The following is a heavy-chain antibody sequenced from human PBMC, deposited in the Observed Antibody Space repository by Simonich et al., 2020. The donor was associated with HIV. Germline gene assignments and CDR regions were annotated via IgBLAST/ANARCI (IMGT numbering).Heavy chain of an antibody. CDR3: AKDKGAYYGSGSPVY. V-gene: IGHV3-9*01. CDR2: NSWNSGSI. Sequence: EVQLVESGGGLVQPGRSLRLSCAASGFTFDDYAMHWVRQAPGKGLWLVSGNSWNSGSIGYADSVKGRFTISRDNAKNSLYLQMNSLRAEDTALYYCAKDKGAYYGSGSPVYWGQGTLVTVSS. J-gene: IGHJ4*02. CDR1: GFTFDDYA. D-gene: IGHD3-10*01.